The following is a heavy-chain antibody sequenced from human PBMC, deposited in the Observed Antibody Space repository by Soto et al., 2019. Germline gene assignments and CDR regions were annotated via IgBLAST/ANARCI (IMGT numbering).Heavy chain of an antibody. J-gene: IGHJ3*02. Sequence: GGFLRLSCAASGFTFSSYSMNWVRQAPGKGLEWVSSISSSSSYIYYADSVKGRFTISRDNAKNSLYLQMNSLRAEDTAVYYCARDPGPAFDIWGQGTMVTVSS. CDR2: ISSSSSYI. D-gene: IGHD3-10*01. CDR1: GFTFSSYS. CDR3: ARDPGPAFDI. V-gene: IGHV3-21*01.